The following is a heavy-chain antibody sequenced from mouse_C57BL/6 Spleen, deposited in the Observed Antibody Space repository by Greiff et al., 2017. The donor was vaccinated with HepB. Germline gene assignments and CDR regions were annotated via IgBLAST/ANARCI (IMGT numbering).Heavy chain of an antibody. J-gene: IGHJ2*01. CDR2: IYPGDGDT. D-gene: IGHD4-1*01. CDR1: GYAFSSYW. Sequence: QVQLKQSGAELVKPGASVKISCKASGYAFSSYWMNWVKQRPGKGLEWIGQIYPGDGDTNYNGKFKGKATLTADKSSSTAYMQLSSLTSEDSAVYFCARSGKLGGSLDYLGQGTTLTVSS. CDR3: ARSGKLGGSLDY. V-gene: IGHV1-80*01.